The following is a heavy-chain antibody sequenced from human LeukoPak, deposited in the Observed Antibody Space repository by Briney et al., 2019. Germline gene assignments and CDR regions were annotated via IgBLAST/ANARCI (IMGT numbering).Heavy chain of an antibody. CDR3: ARGDYGDYGGDY. V-gene: IGHV3-48*01. Sequence: PGGSLRLSCAASAFTFSTYGMHWVRQAPGKGLEWVSSISSNSRFIYYADSVKGRFTISRDNAKNSLYLQMNSLRAEDTAVYYCARGDYGDYGGDYWGQGTLVTVSS. CDR2: ISSNSRFI. D-gene: IGHD4-17*01. J-gene: IGHJ4*02. CDR1: AFTFSTYG.